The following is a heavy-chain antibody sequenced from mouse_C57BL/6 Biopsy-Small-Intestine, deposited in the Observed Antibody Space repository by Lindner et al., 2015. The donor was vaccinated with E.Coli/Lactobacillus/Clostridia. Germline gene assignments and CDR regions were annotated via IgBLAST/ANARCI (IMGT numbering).Heavy chain of an antibody. CDR2: ISAYNGNT. Sequence: VKVSCKASGYTFTSYGISWVRQAPGQGLEWMGWISAYNGNTNYAQKLQGRVTMTTDTSTSTAYMELRSLRSDDTAVYYCARERARVVPAAMGRFRYYYYGMDVWGQGTTVTVSS. CDR3: ARERARVVPAAMGRFRYYYYGMDV. CDR1: GYTFTSYG. V-gene: IGHV1-81*01. D-gene: IGHD1-1*01. J-gene: IGHJ1*01.